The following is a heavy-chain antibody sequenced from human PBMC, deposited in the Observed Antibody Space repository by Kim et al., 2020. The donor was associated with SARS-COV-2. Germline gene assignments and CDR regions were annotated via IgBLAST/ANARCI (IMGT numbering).Heavy chain of an antibody. CDR2: INHSGST. V-gene: IGHV4-34*01. CDR3: ARGDYGGKSGPFDY. D-gene: IGHD4-17*01. CDR1: GGSFSGYY. Sequence: SETLSLTCAVYGGSFSGYYWSWIRQPPGKGLEWIGEINHSGSTNYNPSLKSRVTISVDTSKNQFSLKLSSVTAADTAVYYCARGDYGGKSGPFDYWGQGT. J-gene: IGHJ4*02.